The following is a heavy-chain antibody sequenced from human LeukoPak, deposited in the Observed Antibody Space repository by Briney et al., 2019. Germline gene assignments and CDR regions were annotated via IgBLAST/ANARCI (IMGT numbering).Heavy chain of an antibody. CDR1: GFTFGDYA. CDR3: TRVAYGYVVDY. CDR2: IRSKPYGGTT. D-gene: IGHD3-16*01. Sequence: PGGSLRLSCTTSGFTFGDYAWNWVRQAPGKGLEWVGFIRSKPYGGTTEYAASVKGRFTISRDDPKSIAYLQMNSLKTEDTAVYFCTRVAYGYVVDYWGQGILVTVSS. J-gene: IGHJ4*02. V-gene: IGHV3-49*04.